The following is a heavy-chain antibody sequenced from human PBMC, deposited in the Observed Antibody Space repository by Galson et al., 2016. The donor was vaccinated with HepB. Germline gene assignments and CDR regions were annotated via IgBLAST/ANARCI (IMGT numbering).Heavy chain of an antibody. D-gene: IGHD3-3*01. CDR2: ISRSSGYI. J-gene: IGHJ5*02. Sequence: SLRLSCAASGFSFFNYNMNWVRQAPGKGLEWVSSISRSSGYIYYADSVKGRFTISRENARNTLYLQMNSLRVEDTAEYYCARDRAYYDFWSGVNWFDPWGQGTLVTVSS. CDR1: GFSFFNYN. CDR3: ARDRAYYDFWSGVNWFDP. V-gene: IGHV3-21*01.